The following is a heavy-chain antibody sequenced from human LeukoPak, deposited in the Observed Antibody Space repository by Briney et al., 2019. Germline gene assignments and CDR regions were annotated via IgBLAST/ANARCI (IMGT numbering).Heavy chain of an antibody. CDR3: ARVKDFAYSFFDL. Sequence: SETLSLTCTLSGGSISQYYWSWIRQPPGKGPEWIGYVYRRGNTNYNPSLKSRVTISVDTSKNHFSLNLTSVTAADTAVYYCARVKDFAYSFFDLWGRGTLVTVSS. J-gene: IGHJ2*01. CDR1: GGSISQYY. V-gene: IGHV4-59*01. CDR2: VYRRGNT.